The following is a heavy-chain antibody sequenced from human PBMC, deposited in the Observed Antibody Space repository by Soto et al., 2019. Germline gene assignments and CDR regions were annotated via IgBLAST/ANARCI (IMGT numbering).Heavy chain of an antibody. CDR2: ISYDGSNK. J-gene: IGHJ3*02. Sequence: QVQLVESGGGVVQPGRSLRLSCAASGFTFSSYGMHWVRQAPGKGLEWVAVISYDGSNKYYADSVKGRFTISRDNSKNTLYLQMNSLRAEDTSVYYCAKIGIAADDDAFDIWGQGTMVTVSS. CDR3: AKIGIAADDDAFDI. D-gene: IGHD6-13*01. V-gene: IGHV3-30*18. CDR1: GFTFSSYG.